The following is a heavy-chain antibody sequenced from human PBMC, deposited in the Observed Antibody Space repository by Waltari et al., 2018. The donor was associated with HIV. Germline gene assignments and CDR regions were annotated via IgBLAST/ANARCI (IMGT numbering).Heavy chain of an antibody. Sequence: EVQLVQSGGGLIQPGGSLRLSCAASGFTVSSNYMSWVRQAPGKGLGWVSVIYGGGNTYYADSVKGRFTISRDNSKNTLYLQLNSLRAEDSAVYYCARDQGSSSWYNYYYGMDVWGQGTTVTVSS. CDR2: IYGGGNT. CDR3: ARDQGSSSWYNYYYGMDV. J-gene: IGHJ6*02. V-gene: IGHV3-53*01. CDR1: GFTVSSNY. D-gene: IGHD6-13*01.